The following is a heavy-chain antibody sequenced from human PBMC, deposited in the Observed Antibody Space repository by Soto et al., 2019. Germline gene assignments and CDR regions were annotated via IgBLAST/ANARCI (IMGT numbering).Heavy chain of an antibody. CDR1: GGSISGGVHS. V-gene: IGHV4-30-4*01. Sequence: QVQLQESGPGLVKPSETLSLTCTVSGGSISGGVHSWSWIRQPPGKGLEWIGHIFDSGSTYYNPSLKSRLALSLDKSKNQFSLRLSSVTAADTAVYYCARAFMPLTNDWYFDLWGRGTLGTVSS. CDR3: ARAFMPLTNDWYFDL. J-gene: IGHJ2*01. D-gene: IGHD2-8*01. CDR2: IFDSGST.